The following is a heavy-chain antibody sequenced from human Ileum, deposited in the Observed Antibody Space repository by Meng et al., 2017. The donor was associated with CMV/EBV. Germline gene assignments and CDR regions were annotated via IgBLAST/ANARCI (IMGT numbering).Heavy chain of an antibody. CDR1: GFYFSSYW. D-gene: IGHD2-21*01. V-gene: IGHV3-7*01. Sequence: GSALKISCAASGFYFSSYWMSWVRQAQGKGREWVANKKQDGSEKYYVDSVKGRFTISRDNAKNSLYLLMNSLRDEDTAVYYCTRFCRNCVGYWGQGTLVTVSS. CDR2: KKQDGSEK. CDR3: TRFCRNCVGY. J-gene: IGHJ4*01.